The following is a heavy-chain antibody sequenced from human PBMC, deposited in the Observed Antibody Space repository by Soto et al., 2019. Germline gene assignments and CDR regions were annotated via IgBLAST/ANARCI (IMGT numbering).Heavy chain of an antibody. CDR2: INAGNGNT. CDR3: AKDFVSRNGIHDPFDL. Sequence: ASVKVSCKASGYTFTSYAMHWVRQAPGQRLEWMGWINAGNGNTKYSQKFQGRVTITRDTSASTAYMGLSSLRSEDTAVYYCAKDFVSRNGIHDPFDLWGHGTMVT. V-gene: IGHV1-3*01. CDR1: GYTFTSYA. D-gene: IGHD3-3*01. J-gene: IGHJ3*01.